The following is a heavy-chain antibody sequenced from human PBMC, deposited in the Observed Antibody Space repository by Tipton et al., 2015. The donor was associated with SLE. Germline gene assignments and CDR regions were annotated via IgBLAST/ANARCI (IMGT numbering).Heavy chain of an antibody. Sequence: SLRLSCAASGFTFSDYWMHWVRQAPGKGLMWVSRIYSDGSSTNYADSVKGRFTISRDNAKNTLYLQMNSLRAEDTAVYYCARDDYGGKVWGQGTTVTVSS. J-gene: IGHJ6*02. CDR2: IYSDGSST. V-gene: IGHV3-74*01. D-gene: IGHD4-23*01. CDR3: ARDDYGGKV. CDR1: GFTFSDYW.